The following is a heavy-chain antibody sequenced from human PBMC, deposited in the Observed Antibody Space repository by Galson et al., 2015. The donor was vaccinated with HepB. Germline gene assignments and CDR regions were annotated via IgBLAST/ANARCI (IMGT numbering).Heavy chain of an antibody. Sequence: SLRLSCAASGFTFSSYSMNWVRQAPGKGLEWVSSISSSSSYIYYADSVKGRFTISRDNAKNSLYLQMNSLRAEDTAVYYCARVMGYSYGKDYWGQGTLVTVSS. V-gene: IGHV3-21*01. CDR2: ISSSSSYI. CDR1: GFTFSSYS. CDR3: ARVMGYSYGKDY. J-gene: IGHJ4*02. D-gene: IGHD5-18*01.